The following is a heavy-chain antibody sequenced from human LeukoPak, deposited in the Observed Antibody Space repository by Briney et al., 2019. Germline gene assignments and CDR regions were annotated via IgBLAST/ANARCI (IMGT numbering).Heavy chain of an antibody. V-gene: IGHV3-23*01. Sequence: AGGSLRLSCAASGFTFSSYAMSWVRQAPGKGLEWVSAISGSGGSTYYADSVKGRFTISRDNPKNTLYLQMNSLRAEDTAVYCCAKDSAVVMPFDYWGQGTLVTVSS. D-gene: IGHD4-23*01. CDR1: GFTFSSYA. J-gene: IGHJ4*02. CDR2: ISGSGGST. CDR3: AKDSAVVMPFDY.